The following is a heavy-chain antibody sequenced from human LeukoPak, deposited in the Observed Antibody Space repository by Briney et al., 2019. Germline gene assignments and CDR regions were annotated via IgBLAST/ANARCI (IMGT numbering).Heavy chain of an antibody. V-gene: IGHV1-69*05. D-gene: IGHD6-19*01. J-gene: IGHJ6*03. Sequence: SVKVSCKASGGTFISYAISWVRQAPGQGLEWMGGIIPIFGTANYAQKFQGRVTINTDESTSTAYMELSSLRSEDTAVYYCARGPAVAGRTRYSYMDVGGKGTTVTVSS. CDR1: GGTFISYA. CDR2: IIPIFGTA. CDR3: ARGPAVAGRTRYSYMDV.